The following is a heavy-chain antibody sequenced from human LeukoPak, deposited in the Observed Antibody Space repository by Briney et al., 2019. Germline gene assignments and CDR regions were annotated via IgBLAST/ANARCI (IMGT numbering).Heavy chain of an antibody. CDR3: AREQWELYAFDI. D-gene: IGHD1-26*01. CDR1: GFTFSSYW. CDR2: IKQDGSGK. J-gene: IGHJ3*02. V-gene: IGHV3-7*01. Sequence: GGSLRLSCAASGFTFSSYWMTWVRQAPGRGLEWVANIKQDGSGKYYVDSVKGRFTISRDNAKNSLYLQMNSLRAEDTAVYYCAREQWELYAFDIWGQGTMVTVSS.